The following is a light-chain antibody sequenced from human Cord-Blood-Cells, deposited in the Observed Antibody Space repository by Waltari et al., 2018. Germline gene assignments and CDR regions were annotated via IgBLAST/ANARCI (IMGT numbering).Light chain of an antibody. J-gene: IGKJ3*01. CDR3: MQALQSPFT. V-gene: IGKV2-28*01. CDR1: QSLLHSNGYNY. Sequence: DIVVAQSPLSLPVTPGEPASISCRSSQSLLHSNGYNYFDWYLQKPGQSPHPLIYLGSNRACGVPDRFSGSGSGTGFTLKISRVAAEDVGVYYCMQALQSPFTFGPGTKVDIK. CDR2: LGS.